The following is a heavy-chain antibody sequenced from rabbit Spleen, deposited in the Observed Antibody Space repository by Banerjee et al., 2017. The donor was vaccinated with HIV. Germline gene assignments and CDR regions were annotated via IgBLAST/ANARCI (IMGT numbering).Heavy chain of an antibody. CDR3: ARNFDL. Sequence: QSLEESGGDLVKHGACLTLTCTASGFSFSAGHWIYWVRQAPGKGLEWIGTIYAVSTGTIYFASWAKGRFSSSKTSSTTVTRQMTIRTSADTASYFCARNFDLGGLGPLVTV. V-gene: IGHV1S40*01. D-gene: IGHD2-1*01. J-gene: IGHJ5*02. CDR2: IYAVSTGTI. CDR1: GFSFSAGHW.